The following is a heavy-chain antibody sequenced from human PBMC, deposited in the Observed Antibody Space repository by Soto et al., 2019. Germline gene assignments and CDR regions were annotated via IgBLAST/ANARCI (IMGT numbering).Heavy chain of an antibody. CDR2: ISGSGGST. J-gene: IGHJ2*01. D-gene: IGHD2-8*01. CDR3: AKDNGPPGTRDWYFDL. V-gene: IGHV3-23*01. Sequence: EVQLLESGGGLVQPGGSLRLSCAASGFTFSSYAMSWVRQAPGKGLEWVSAISGSGGSTYYADSVKGRFTISRDKSKNTLYLLMYSLRVEDTAIYYCAKDNGPPGTRDWYFDLWGRGTLVLYPQ. CDR1: GFTFSSYA.